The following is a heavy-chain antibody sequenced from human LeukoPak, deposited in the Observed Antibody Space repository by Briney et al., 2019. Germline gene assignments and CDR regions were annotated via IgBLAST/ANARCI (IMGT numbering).Heavy chain of an antibody. Sequence: GGPLRLSSAASGFTAGSHYMNWVRQAPGKGLDWVSVIYGGGNTYYADSVKGRFTISRDNSKNTVYLQVNSLRAEDTAVYYCARAIAPDGYYGLDVWGQGTAVIVSS. V-gene: IGHV3-66*01. D-gene: IGHD2-21*01. CDR1: GFTAGSHY. CDR2: IYGGGNT. CDR3: ARAIAPDGYYGLDV. J-gene: IGHJ6*02.